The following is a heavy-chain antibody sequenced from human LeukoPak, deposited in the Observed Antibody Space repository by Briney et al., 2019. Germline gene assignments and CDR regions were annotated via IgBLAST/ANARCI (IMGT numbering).Heavy chain of an antibody. Sequence: SETLSLICTVSGGSISTSSYYWGWIRQPPGKGLEWIGSIYYSGSTHYNPSLKSRVTISVDTSKNQFSLKLSSVTAGDPAGYYCARNSVVRGVTLFDYWGQGTLVTVSS. CDR1: GGSISTSSYY. CDR3: ARNSVVRGVTLFDY. CDR2: IYYSGST. J-gene: IGHJ4*02. V-gene: IGHV4-39*07. D-gene: IGHD3-10*01.